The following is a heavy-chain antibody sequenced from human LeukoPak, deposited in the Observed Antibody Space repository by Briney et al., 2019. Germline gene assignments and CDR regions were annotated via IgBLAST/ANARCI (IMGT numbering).Heavy chain of an antibody. CDR2: IHSNGYT. CDR1: GGSISGNY. D-gene: IGHD3-10*01. Sequence: PSETLSLTCTVSGGSISGNYWAWIRQPPGQGLEWIAYIHSNGYTNYNPSLKSRVTISVDTSKNQFSLKLSSATAADTAVYYCARRSYSGYYLDYWGQGILVTVSS. CDR3: ARRSYSGYYLDY. J-gene: IGHJ4*02. V-gene: IGHV4-4*09.